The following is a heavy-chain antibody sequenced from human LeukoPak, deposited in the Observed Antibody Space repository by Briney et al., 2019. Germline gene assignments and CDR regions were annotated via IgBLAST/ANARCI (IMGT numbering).Heavy chain of an antibody. V-gene: IGHV4-4*07. Sequence: PSETLSLTCTVSGGSIGFYFWSWIRQSAGRGLEWIGRINGNGVTNNNPSLKSRLSMSVDTSKNQFSLNLRSVTAADTSVYYCVRDELRTTYRFSWDPWGQGILVTVSS. CDR2: INGNGVT. CDR3: VRDELRTTYRFSWDP. J-gene: IGHJ5*02. D-gene: IGHD3-16*02. CDR1: GGSIGFYF.